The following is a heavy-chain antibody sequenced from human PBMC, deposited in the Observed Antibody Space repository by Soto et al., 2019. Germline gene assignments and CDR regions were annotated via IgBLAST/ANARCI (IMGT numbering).Heavy chain of an antibody. CDR3: ARTGGIHGWYPYYFDY. CDR2: VSGYNVDT. V-gene: IGHV1-18*01. D-gene: IGHD2-15*01. Sequence: ASVKVSCKASGYSFTSYGISWVRQAPGQGLEWMGWVSGYNVDTIYVQKFQGRVTMTTDTSTSTAHMELRSLTYDDTAVYYCARTGGIHGWYPYYFDYWGQGTLVTVSS. CDR1: GYSFTSYG. J-gene: IGHJ4*02.